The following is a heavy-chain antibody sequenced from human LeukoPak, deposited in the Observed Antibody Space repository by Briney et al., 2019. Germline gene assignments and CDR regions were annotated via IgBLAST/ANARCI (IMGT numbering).Heavy chain of an antibody. J-gene: IGHJ4*02. V-gene: IGHV4-30-2*01. CDR1: GGSISSGGYS. Sequence: PSQTLSLTCAVSGGSISSGGYSWSWIWQPPGKGLEWIGYIYHSGSTYYNPSLKSRVTISVDRSKNQFSLKLSSVTAADTAVYYCAKTTGGSGEFDYWGQGTLVTVSS. CDR2: IYHSGST. D-gene: IGHD3-10*01. CDR3: AKTTGGSGEFDY.